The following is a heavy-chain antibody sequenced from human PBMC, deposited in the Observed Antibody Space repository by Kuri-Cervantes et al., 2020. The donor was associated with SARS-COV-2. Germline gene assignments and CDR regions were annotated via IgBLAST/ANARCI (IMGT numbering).Heavy chain of an antibody. CDR1: GFTFSSYA. Sequence: GGSLRLSCAASGFTFSSYAMNWVRQAPGKGLEWVSSISSSSSYIYYADSVKGRFTISRDNAKNSLYLQMNSLRAEDTAVYYCASGGIAAAGTGWFDPWGQGTLVTVSS. D-gene: IGHD6-13*01. CDR2: ISSSSSYI. J-gene: IGHJ5*02. V-gene: IGHV3-21*01. CDR3: ASGGIAAAGTGWFDP.